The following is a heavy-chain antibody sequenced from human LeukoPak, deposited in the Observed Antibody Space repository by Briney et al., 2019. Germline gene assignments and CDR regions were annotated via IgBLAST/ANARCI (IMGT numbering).Heavy chain of an antibody. J-gene: IGHJ4*02. V-gene: IGHV4-59*06. CDR3: ARDRAYYYDRTGYRIDY. D-gene: IGHD3-22*01. Sequence: PSETLSLTCTVSGGSISSYYWSWIRQSSGKGLEWIGYIYYSGNTYYNPSLKSRVTISIDTSKNQFSLNLTSVTAADTAVYYCARDRAYYYDRTGYRIDYWGQGTLVTVSS. CDR2: IYYSGNT. CDR1: GGSISSYY.